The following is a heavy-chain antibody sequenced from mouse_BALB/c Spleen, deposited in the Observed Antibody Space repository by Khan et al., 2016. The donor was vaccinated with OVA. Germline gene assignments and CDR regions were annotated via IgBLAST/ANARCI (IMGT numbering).Heavy chain of an antibody. CDR3: AREEAVYHFDH. V-gene: IGHV1S132*01. CDR1: GYIFTSYW. Sequence: QIQLVQSGAELVRPGASVKLSCKTSGYIFTSYWIHWVKQRSGQGLEWIARIYPGTDNSYYNEKFKDKATLTADKSSSTAYMQLSSQKSEDSDVYFCAREEAVYHFDHWGQGTTLTVSS. D-gene: IGHD3-3*01. CDR2: IYPGTDNS. J-gene: IGHJ2*01.